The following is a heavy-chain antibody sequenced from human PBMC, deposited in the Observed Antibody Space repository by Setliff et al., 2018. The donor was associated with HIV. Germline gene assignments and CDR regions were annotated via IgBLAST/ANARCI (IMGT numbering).Heavy chain of an antibody. D-gene: IGHD1-26*01. CDR1: GYTFTNYG. V-gene: IGHV1-18*01. J-gene: IGHJ4*02. CDR3: ASDSPLIVGAARVYFDY. Sequence: ASVKVSCKASGYTFTNYGFSWVRQAPGQGLEWMGWISAYNGNTNYAQKLQGRVTTTTDPSTSTAYMELRSLRSDDTAVYYCASDSPLIVGAARVYFDYWGQGTLVTVSS. CDR2: ISAYNGNT.